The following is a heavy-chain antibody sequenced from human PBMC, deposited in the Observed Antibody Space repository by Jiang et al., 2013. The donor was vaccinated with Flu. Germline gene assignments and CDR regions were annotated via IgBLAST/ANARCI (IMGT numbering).Heavy chain of an antibody. CDR2: AYINGNT. J-gene: IGHJ6*02. CDR3: ARGRYTSTWDAYYYFGLDV. V-gene: IGHV4-61*02. Sequence: TCAVSDGSISSGTFFWNWIRQPAGKGLEWIGRAYINGNTNYNPSLRSRVAISIDTSKNQFSLRVTSVTAADTAVYYCARGRYTSTWDAYYYFGLDVWGQGTTVTVSS. CDR1: DGSISSGTFF. D-gene: IGHD6-13*01.